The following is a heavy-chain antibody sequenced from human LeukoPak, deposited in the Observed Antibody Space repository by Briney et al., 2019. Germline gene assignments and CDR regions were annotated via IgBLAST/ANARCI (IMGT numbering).Heavy chain of an antibody. V-gene: IGHV1-2*02. CDR3: ASGEQWPTYY. D-gene: IGHD6-19*01. CDR1: GYTFPGYY. Sequence: AAVKVSFQSSGYTFPGYYMHGVRQAPGQELAWMGWINPTSGGTNYAQKFRGSVTMTRDTSLSTAYMELSRLRSDDTAVYYCASGEQWPTYYWGQGPLVTVSS. CDR2: INPTSGGT. J-gene: IGHJ4*02.